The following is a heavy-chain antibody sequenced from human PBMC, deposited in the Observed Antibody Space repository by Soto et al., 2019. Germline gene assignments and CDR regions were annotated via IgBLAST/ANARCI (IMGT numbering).Heavy chain of an antibody. CDR1: GGSTGSGGFY. D-gene: IGHD2-21*01. V-gene: IGHV4-31*03. Sequence: QVQLLESGPGLVKTSQTLSLTCSVSGGSTGSGGFYWSWVRQHPGKGLEWIGYIYYTGSACYSPSVRSSVSISVDTSKDQVSLSLDSVTVADTAVYYCARADYCDHGLVFDSWGQGVLVTVSS. J-gene: IGHJ4*02. CDR2: IYYTGSA. CDR3: ARADYCDHGLVFDS.